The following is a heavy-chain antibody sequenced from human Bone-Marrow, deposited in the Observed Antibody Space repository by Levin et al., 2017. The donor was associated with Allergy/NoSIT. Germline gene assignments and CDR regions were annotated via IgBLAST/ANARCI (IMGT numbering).Heavy chain of an antibody. CDR1: GGSFSGYY. D-gene: IGHD3-10*01. CDR3: ATYYYGSGSKFQL. V-gene: IGHV4-34*01. J-gene: IGHJ1*01. Sequence: SETLSLTCAVYGGSFSGYYWSWIRQPPGKGLEWIGEVSHSGSTTYNPSLKSRVTISVDTSKNQFSLNLNSVTAADTAMYYCATYYYGSGSKFQLWGQGTLVTVSS. CDR2: VSHSGST.